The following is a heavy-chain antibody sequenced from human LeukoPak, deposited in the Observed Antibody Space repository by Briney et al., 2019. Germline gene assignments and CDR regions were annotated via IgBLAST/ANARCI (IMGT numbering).Heavy chain of an antibody. D-gene: IGHD4-17*01. J-gene: IGHJ4*02. Sequence: ASVKVSCKASGYTFTSYGISWVRQAPGQGLEWMGWISAYNGNTNYAQKLQGRVTMTTDTSTSTAYMELRSLRSDDTAVYYCARDSGLTTVTPKYYFDYWGQGTLVTVSS. V-gene: IGHV1-18*01. CDR3: ARDSGLTTVTPKYYFDY. CDR1: GYTFTSYG. CDR2: ISAYNGNT.